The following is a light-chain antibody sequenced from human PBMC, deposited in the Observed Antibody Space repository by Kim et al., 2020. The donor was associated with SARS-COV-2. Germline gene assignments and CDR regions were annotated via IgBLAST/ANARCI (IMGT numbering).Light chain of an antibody. CDR3: QVWDGRAVV. CDR2: RDS. Sequence: SVALGQTARMTCGGDNIEKRNVHWYQQRPGQAPILVIYRDSKRPSGIPERVSGSNSGNTATLTISRVQAGDEDDYYCQVWDGRAVVFGGGTQLTVL. CDR1: NIEKRN. J-gene: IGLJ2*01. V-gene: IGLV3-9*01.